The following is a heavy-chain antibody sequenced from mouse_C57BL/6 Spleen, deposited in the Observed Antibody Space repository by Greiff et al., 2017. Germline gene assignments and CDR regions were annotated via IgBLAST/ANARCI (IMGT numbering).Heavy chain of an antibody. Sequence: EVQLQQSGPELVKPGASVKISCKASGYTFTDYYMNWVKQSHGKSLEWIGDINPNNGGTSYNQKFKGKATLTVDKSACTAYMELRSLTSEDSAVYYCARDSPFAYWGQGTLVSVSA. J-gene: IGHJ3*01. D-gene: IGHD3-2*01. V-gene: IGHV1-26*01. CDR2: INPNNGGT. CDR3: ARDSPFAY. CDR1: GYTFTDYY.